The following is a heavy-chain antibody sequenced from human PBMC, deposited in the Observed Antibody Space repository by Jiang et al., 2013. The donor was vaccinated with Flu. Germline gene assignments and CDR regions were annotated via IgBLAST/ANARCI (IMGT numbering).Heavy chain of an antibody. D-gene: IGHD3-10*01. CDR1: GYTFNTYY. CDR2: INPRDGDT. Sequence: SGAEVKRPGASVTVSCKASGYTFNTYYIQWVRQAPGQGLEWMGRINPRDGDTMYAQKFQGRVIMTRDTSTSTVHMEMSSLRSEDSAVYYCGRVGVTGGMDVWGQGTTVTVSS. CDR3: GRVGVTGGMDV. V-gene: IGHV1-46*02. J-gene: IGHJ6*02.